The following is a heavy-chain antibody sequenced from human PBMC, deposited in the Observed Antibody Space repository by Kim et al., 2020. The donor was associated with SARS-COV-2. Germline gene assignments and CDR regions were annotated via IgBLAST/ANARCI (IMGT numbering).Heavy chain of an antibody. D-gene: IGHD1-26*01. CDR3: AKSQAGGYLNFMYV. J-gene: IGHJ6*03. Sequence: GGSLRLSCAASGFTFSTYGMSWVRQAPGKGLEAVSGISNSGGNTYATDSVKGRFTISRDNSRNTLYLQMNSLRAEDTAIYYCAKSQAGGYLNFMYVWGKG. CDR2: ISNSGGNT. CDR1: GFTFSTYG. V-gene: IGHV3-23*01.